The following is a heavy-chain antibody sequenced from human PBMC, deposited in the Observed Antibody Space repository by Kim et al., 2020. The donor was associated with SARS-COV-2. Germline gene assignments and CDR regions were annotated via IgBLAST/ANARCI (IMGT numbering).Heavy chain of an antibody. J-gene: IGHJ3*02. Sequence: PSFQGHVTISADKSISTAYLQWSSLKASDTAMYYCASTPGGATLLAAFDIWGQGTMVTVSS. V-gene: IGHV5-10-1*01. D-gene: IGHD1-26*01. CDR3: ASTPGGATLLAAFDI.